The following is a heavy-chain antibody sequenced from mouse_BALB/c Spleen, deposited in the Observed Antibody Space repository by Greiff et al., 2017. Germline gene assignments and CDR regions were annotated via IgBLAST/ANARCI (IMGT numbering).Heavy chain of an antibody. V-gene: IGHV5-12-2*01. CDR1: GFTFSSYT. CDR3: ARHDGNYFDY. J-gene: IGHJ2*01. D-gene: IGHD2-3*01. Sequence: EVKLMESGGGLVQPGGSLKLSCAASGFTFSSYTMSWVRQTPEKRLEWVAYISNGGGSTYYPDTVKGRFTISRDNAKNTLYLQMSSLKSEDTAMYYCARHDGNYFDYWGQGTTLTVSS. CDR2: ISNGGGST.